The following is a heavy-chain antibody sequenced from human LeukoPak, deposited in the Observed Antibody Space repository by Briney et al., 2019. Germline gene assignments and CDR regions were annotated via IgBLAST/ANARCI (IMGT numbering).Heavy chain of an antibody. CDR2: INLDGSEK. D-gene: IGHD1/OR15-1a*01. CDR1: GFTFSSYW. Sequence: GGSLRLSCAASGFTFSSYWMSWVRQAPGKGLEWVADINLDGSEKYYVDSVKGRFTISRDNAKKSLNLHMNSLRAEDTAVYYCAREGTRGFFDSWGQGTLVTVSS. J-gene: IGHJ4*02. V-gene: IGHV3-7*01. CDR3: AREGTRGFFDS.